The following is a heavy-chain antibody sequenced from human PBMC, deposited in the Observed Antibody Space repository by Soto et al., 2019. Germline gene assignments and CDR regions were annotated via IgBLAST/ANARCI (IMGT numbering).Heavy chain of an antibody. J-gene: IGHJ4*02. V-gene: IGHV3-23*01. CDR2: ISATGGSA. CDR1: GFPFSSYA. Sequence: EVQLLESGGGLVQPGGSLRLSCAASGFPFSSYAMTWVRQAPGKGLEWVSAISATGGSAYYADSVKGRFTISRDNSKNTLYLQMNSLRVEDAALYYCSKGGPHPPRFDFWGPGTLVTVSS. D-gene: IGHD5-12*01. CDR3: SKGGPHPPRFDF.